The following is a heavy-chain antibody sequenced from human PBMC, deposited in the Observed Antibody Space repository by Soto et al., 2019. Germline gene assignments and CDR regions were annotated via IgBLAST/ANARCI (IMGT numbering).Heavy chain of an antibody. Sequence: GGSLRLSCAASGFTFSTYAMNWVRQAPGKGLEWVSGISGSGDSTYYADSVKGRFTVSRDNSKNTLYLQMNSLRAEDTAVFYCAKERSSGWSLDYWGQGTLVTVSS. V-gene: IGHV3-23*01. CDR1: GFTFSTYA. CDR2: ISGSGDST. D-gene: IGHD6-19*01. CDR3: AKERSSGWSLDY. J-gene: IGHJ4*02.